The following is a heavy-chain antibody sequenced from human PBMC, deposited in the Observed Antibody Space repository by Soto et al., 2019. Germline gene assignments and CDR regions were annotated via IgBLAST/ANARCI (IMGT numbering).Heavy chain of an antibody. J-gene: IGHJ5*02. CDR2: ISVDSGEA. D-gene: IGHD3-16*01. Sequence: QIRLEQSVSEVRKPGASVTVSCKASGYTFRSYGVTWVRQAPGQGLEWLGWISVDSGEATYAQSLKDRLTFTADASATTAFMELKSLRSDDTAIYYCSRAISSTLGKTWVDAWGQGTLVTVSS. CDR1: GYTFRSYG. CDR3: SRAISSTLGKTWVDA. V-gene: IGHV1-18*01.